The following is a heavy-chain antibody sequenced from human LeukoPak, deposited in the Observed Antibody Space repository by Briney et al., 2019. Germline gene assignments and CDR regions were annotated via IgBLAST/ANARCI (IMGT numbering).Heavy chain of an antibody. CDR2: IKQDGSEK. Sequence: GGSLRLSCAASGFTFSSYWMSWVRQAPGKGLEWVANIKQDGSEKYYVDSVKGRFTISRDNAKNSLYLQMNSLRAEDTAVYYCAGLSYSSGWFPFDYWGQGTLVTVSS. V-gene: IGHV3-7*01. CDR1: GFTFSSYW. D-gene: IGHD6-19*01. CDR3: AGLSYSSGWFPFDY. J-gene: IGHJ4*02.